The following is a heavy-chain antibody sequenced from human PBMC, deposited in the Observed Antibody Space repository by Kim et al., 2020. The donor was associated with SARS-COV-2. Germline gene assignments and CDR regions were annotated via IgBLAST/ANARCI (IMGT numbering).Heavy chain of an antibody. J-gene: IGHJ3*02. CDR2: IYYSGST. D-gene: IGHD3-3*01. CDR1: GGSISSGDYY. CDR3: ARVPGEVTIFGVVIISNAFDI. V-gene: IGHV4-30-4*01. Sequence: SETLSLTCTVSGGSISSGDYYWSWIRQPPGKGLEWIGYIYYSGSTYYNPSLKSRVTISVDTSKNQFSLKLSYVTAADTAVYYCARVPGEVTIFGVVIISNAFDIWGQGTMVTVSS.